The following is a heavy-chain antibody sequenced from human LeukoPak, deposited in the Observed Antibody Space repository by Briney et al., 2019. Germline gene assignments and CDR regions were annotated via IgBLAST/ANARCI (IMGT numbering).Heavy chain of an antibody. D-gene: IGHD2-2*01. CDR1: GFTFSSYW. V-gene: IGHV3-7*03. CDR3: ARDPCHGALDY. J-gene: IGHJ4*02. CDR2: IKQDGSER. Sequence: GGSLRLSCAASGFTFSSYWMTWVRQAPGKGLEWVANIKQDGSERYYVDFLRGRFTISRDNAKNSLYLQMNSLRAEDTAVYYCARDPCHGALDYWGQGALVTVSS.